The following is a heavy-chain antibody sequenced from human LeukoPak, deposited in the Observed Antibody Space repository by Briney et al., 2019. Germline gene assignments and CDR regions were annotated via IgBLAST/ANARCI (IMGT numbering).Heavy chain of an antibody. CDR1: GFTFSSYA. J-gene: IGHJ4*02. V-gene: IGHV3-7*03. D-gene: IGHD3-22*01. Sequence: GGSLRLSCAASGFTFSSYAMSWVRQAPGKGLEWVANINLDGSEINYLDSLTGRLTISRDNAKDSLYLQMNGLRAEDTAVYFCVRDRGYSTFDYWGQGTLVIVSS. CDR3: VRDRGYSTFDY. CDR2: INLDGSEI.